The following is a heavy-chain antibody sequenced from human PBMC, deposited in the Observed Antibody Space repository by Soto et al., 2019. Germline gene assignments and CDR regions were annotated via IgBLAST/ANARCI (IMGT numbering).Heavy chain of an antibody. Sequence: PSETLSLTCTVSGGSVSSGSYYWSWIRQPPGKGLEWIGYIYYSGSTNYNPSLKSRVTISVDTSKTQFSLKLSSVTAADTAVYSCAREWAVAGTGRNWFDRWGQGTLVTVSS. V-gene: IGHV4-61*01. CDR3: AREWAVAGTGRNWFDR. D-gene: IGHD6-19*01. CDR1: GGSVSSGSYY. CDR2: IYYSGST. J-gene: IGHJ5*02.